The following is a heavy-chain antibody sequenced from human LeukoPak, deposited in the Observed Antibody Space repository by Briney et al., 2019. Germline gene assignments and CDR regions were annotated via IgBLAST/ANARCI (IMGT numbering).Heavy chain of an antibody. J-gene: IGHJ3*02. CDR2: INPNSGGT. CDR1: GYTFTGYY. V-gene: IGHV1-2*06. CDR3: AGVGPRLPLFEPILDAFDI. Sequence: ASVKVSCKASGYTFTGYYMHWVRQAPGQGLEWMGRINPNSGGTNYAQKFQGRVTMTRDTSISTAYMELSRLRSDDTAVYYCAGVGPRLPLFEPILDAFDIWGQGTMVTVSS. D-gene: IGHD2-21*01.